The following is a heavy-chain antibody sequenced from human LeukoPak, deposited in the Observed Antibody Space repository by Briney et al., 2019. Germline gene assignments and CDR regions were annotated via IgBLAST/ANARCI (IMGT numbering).Heavy chain of an antibody. Sequence: PGGSLRLSCAASGFTFTSYAMAWLRQAPGKGLEWVSAISGGGGSIYYADSVKGRFTITRDNSKNTVNLQMNSLRAEDTAVYYCAKLMDYGGNSDAFDIWGQGTMVTVSS. CDR3: AKLMDYGGNSDAFDI. CDR2: ISGGGGSI. CDR1: GFTFTSYA. D-gene: IGHD4-23*01. V-gene: IGHV3-23*01. J-gene: IGHJ3*02.